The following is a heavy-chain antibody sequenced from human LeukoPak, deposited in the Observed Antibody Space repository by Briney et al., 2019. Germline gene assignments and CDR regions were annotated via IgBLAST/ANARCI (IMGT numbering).Heavy chain of an antibody. CDR2: ISGDGVSP. V-gene: IGHV3-23*01. CDR3: AKEYSGYDFGWYFDL. Sequence: GGSLRLSCAASGFTFNNYALTWVRQTPGKGLECVSAISGDGVSPYYADSVKGRFTISRDNSKNTLYLQMNSLRAEDTAVYYCAKEYSGYDFGWYFDLWGRGTLVTVSS. D-gene: IGHD5-12*01. CDR1: GFTFNNYA. J-gene: IGHJ2*01.